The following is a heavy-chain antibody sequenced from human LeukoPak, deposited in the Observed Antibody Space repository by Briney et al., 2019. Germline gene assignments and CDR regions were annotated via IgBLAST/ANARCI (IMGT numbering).Heavy chain of an antibody. CDR3: ASGDGYFGMDV. J-gene: IGHJ6*02. Sequence: SQTLSLTCTVSGGSISSGIYYCSWIRQPAGKGLEWIGRIYTSGSTDYNPSLQSRVTISSDTSKQQFFLNLSSVTAADTAVYYCASGDGYFGMDVWGQGTTVTVSS. CDR2: IYTSGST. CDR1: GGSISSGIYY. V-gene: IGHV4-61*02. D-gene: IGHD2-21*01.